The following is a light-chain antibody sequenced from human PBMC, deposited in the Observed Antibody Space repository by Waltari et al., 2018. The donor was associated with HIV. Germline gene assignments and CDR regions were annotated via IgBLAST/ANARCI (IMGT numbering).Light chain of an antibody. Sequence: DIQMTQSPATLSASAGDRVTISCRASQNINRWLAWYQQRPGKPPKFLIYQASSLESGVPSRFRGSGSGTLFTLTINSLQPADFATYYCQQYHAYPVTFGGGTKVENK. CDR3: QQYHAYPVT. CDR1: QNINRW. V-gene: IGKV1-5*01. J-gene: IGKJ4*01. CDR2: QAS.